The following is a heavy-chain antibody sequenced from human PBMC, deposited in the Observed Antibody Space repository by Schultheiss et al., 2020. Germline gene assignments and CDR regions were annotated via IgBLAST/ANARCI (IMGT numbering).Heavy chain of an antibody. CDR2: IKSKTDGGTT. D-gene: IGHD2-2*01. V-gene: IGHV3-15*07. CDR1: GFTFSNAW. Sequence: GGSLRLSCAASGFTFSNAWMNWVRQAPGKGLEWVGRIKSKTDGGTTDYAAPVKGRFTISRDDSKNTLYLQMNSLKTEDTAMYYCTTGLGYCSSTSCYDDYWGQGTLVTVSS. J-gene: IGHJ4*02. CDR3: TTGLGYCSSTSCYDDY.